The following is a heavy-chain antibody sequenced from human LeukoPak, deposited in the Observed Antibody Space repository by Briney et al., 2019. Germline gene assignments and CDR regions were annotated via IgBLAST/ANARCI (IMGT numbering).Heavy chain of an antibody. CDR1: GFTFSSYA. CDR2: ISYDGSNK. Sequence: QPGRSLRLSCAASGFTFSSYAMHWVRQAPGKGLEWVAVISYDGSNKYYADSVKGRFTISRDNSKNTLYLQMNSLRAEDTAVYYCARRPFDYWGQGTLVTVSS. CDR3: ARRPFDY. V-gene: IGHV3-30-3*01. J-gene: IGHJ4*02.